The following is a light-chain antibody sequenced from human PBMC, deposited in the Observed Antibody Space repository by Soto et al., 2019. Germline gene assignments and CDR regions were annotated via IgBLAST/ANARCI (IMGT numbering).Light chain of an antibody. Sequence: EIVMTQSPATLSVSPGERATLSCRASQSVDINLAWYQQKPGQAPRLLIYGASTRATDMSGTFSGRGSGTEFTLTISNVRPEDFAVYYCQQYRSWPRTFGQGTNVDIK. CDR1: QSVDIN. V-gene: IGKV3-15*01. J-gene: IGKJ1*01. CDR2: GAS. CDR3: QQYRSWPRT.